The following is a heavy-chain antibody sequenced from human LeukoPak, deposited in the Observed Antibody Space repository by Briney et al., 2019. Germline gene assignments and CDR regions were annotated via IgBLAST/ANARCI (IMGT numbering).Heavy chain of an antibody. D-gene: IGHD2-2*01. CDR1: GGSFSGYY. J-gene: IGHJ6*02. CDR2: INHSGST. V-gene: IGHV4-34*01. CDR3: ARVLRTVVPAVMGSYYYYGMDV. Sequence: PSETLSLTCAVYGGSFSGYYWSWIRQPPGKGLEWIGEINHSGSTNYNPSLKSRVTISVDTSKNQFSLKLSSVTAADTAVYHCARVLRTVVPAVMGSYYYYGMDVWGQGTTVTVSS.